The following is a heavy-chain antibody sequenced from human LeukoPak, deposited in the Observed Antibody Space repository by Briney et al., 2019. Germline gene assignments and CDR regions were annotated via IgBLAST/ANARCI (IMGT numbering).Heavy chain of an antibody. J-gene: IGHJ4*02. CDR1: GFTSSTHV. Sequence: GGSLRLSCAASGFTSSTHVMSWVRQAPGKGLEWVSTISAGGATVYYGGAVKGRFTASRDNSKNTLYLQMNNLRVEDTAIYYCAKRAIAPPGTDYWGQGALVTVSS. D-gene: IGHD6-13*01. CDR2: ISAGGATV. V-gene: IGHV3-23*01. CDR3: AKRAIAPPGTDY.